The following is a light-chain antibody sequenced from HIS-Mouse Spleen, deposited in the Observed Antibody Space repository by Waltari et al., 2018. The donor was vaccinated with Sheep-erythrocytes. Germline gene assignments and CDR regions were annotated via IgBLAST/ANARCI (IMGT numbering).Light chain of an antibody. CDR2: EDS. CDR3: QAWDSSTYV. CDR1: ALPKKY. V-gene: IGLV3-10*01. Sequence: SYELTQPPSVSVSPGQTARITCSGDALPKKYAYWYQQKSGQAPVLVIYEDSKRPSGTPERFSGSTSGTMATLTISGAQAMDEADYYCQAWDSSTYVFGTGTKVTVL. J-gene: IGLJ1*01.